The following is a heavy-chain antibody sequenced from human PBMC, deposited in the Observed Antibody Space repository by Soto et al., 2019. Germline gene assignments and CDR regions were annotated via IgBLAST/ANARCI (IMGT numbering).Heavy chain of an antibody. CDR1: GFTFSNYA. J-gene: IGHJ4*02. Sequence: EVQLLESGGDLAQPGGSLRLICAASGFTFSNYAMTWVRQSPGKGLEWVSTITSAGSTFYGDTVKGRFTISRDNSKSTLYLQMNSLGAEDTAVYYCAKTDKFHSQSSGWPNRFDSWGQGTLVTVSS. CDR3: AKTDKFHSQSSGWPNRFDS. D-gene: IGHD6-19*01. V-gene: IGHV3-23*01. CDR2: ITSAGST.